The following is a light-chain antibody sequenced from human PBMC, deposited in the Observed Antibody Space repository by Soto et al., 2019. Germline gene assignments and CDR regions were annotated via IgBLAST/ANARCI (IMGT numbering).Light chain of an antibody. J-gene: IGLJ2*01. CDR2: QDN. Sequence: SYELTQPPSVSVSPGQTASIPCSGDKSGHKYTSWYQQKPGQCPVLVIYQDNKRPSGIPEQFSGSNSGNTATLTISGTQAMDEADYYCQVWDSITGVFGGGTKLTVL. CDR3: QVWDSITGV. CDR1: KSGHKY. V-gene: IGLV3-1*01.